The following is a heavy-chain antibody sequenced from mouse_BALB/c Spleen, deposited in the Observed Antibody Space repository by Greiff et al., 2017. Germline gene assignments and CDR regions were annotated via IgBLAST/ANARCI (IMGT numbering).Heavy chain of an antibody. J-gene: IGHJ4*01. V-gene: IGHV5-9-4*01. CDR2: ISSGGSYT. CDR1: GFTFSSYA. D-gene: IGHD2-13*01. CDR3: ARRLDFMDN. Sequence: EVQGVESGGGLVKPGGSLKLSCAASGFTFSSYAMSWVRQSPEKRLEWVAEISSGGSYTYYPDTVTGRFTISRDNAKNTLYLEMSSLRSEDTAMYYCARRLDFMDNWGRGASVTASS.